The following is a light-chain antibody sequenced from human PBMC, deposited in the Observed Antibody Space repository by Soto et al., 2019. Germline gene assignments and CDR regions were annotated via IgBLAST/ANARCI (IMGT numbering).Light chain of an antibody. CDR3: SSYASSSTI. Sequence: QSALTQPASVSGSPGQSITISCTGTSSDIGGYNYVSWYQQHPGEAPKLIIYEVRNRPSGVSNRFSGSKSGNTASLAISGLQAEDEADYYCSSYASSSTIXAGGTKLTVL. CDR1: SSDIGGYNY. V-gene: IGLV2-14*01. CDR2: EVR. J-gene: IGLJ2*01.